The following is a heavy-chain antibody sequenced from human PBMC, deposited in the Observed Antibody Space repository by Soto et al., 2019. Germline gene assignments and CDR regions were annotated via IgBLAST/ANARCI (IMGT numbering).Heavy chain of an antibody. CDR1: GGTFSSYA. Sequence: GASVKVSCKASGGTFSSYAISWVRQAPGQGLEWMGGIIPIFGTANYAQKFQGRVTITADESTSTAYMELSSLRSEDTAVYYCARDSRFLAYCGGDCYSGLDYWGQGTLVTVSS. CDR3: ARDSRFLAYCGGDCYSGLDY. D-gene: IGHD2-21*02. CDR2: IIPIFGTA. V-gene: IGHV1-69*13. J-gene: IGHJ4*02.